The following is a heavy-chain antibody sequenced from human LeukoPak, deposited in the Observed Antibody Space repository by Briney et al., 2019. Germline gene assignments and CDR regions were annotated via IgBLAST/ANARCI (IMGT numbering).Heavy chain of an antibody. CDR1: GFTFSSYW. Sequence: GGSLRLSCAASGFTFSSYWMTWVRQAPGKGLEWVANIKQDASERYYVDSVKGRFTISRDNAKNSMYLQMNSLRAEDTAVYYCTRDPGRCTSTSCYPDYWGQGTLVTVSS. D-gene: IGHD2-2*01. CDR2: IKQDASER. CDR3: TRDPGRCTSTSCYPDY. V-gene: IGHV3-7*01. J-gene: IGHJ4*02.